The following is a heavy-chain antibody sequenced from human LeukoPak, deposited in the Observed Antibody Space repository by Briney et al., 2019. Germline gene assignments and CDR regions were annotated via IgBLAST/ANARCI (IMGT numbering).Heavy chain of an antibody. V-gene: IGHV3-33*01. CDR2: IWYDGSNK. D-gene: IGHD3-22*01. CDR3: AREHYDSSGYYPPHGAFDI. Sequence: PGRSLRLSCAASGFTFSSYGMHWVRQAPGKGLEWVAVIWYDGSNKYYADSVKGRFTISRDNSKNTLYLQMNSLRAEDTAVYYCAREHYDSSGYYPPHGAFDIWGQGTMVTASS. J-gene: IGHJ3*02. CDR1: GFTFSSYG.